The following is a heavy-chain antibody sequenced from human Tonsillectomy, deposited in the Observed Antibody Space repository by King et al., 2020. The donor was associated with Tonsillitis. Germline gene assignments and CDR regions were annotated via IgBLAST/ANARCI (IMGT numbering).Heavy chain of an antibody. CDR2: IYSSGST. CDR3: ARDVYLGFCSSTSCEYWFDP. J-gene: IGHJ5*02. CDR1: GGSISSGSYY. V-gene: IGHV4-61*02. Sequence: LQLQESGPGLVKPSQTLSLTCTVSGGSISSGSYYWSWIRQPAGKGLQWIGRIYSSGSTNYNPSLRSRVTMSVDTSTNQFSLKRSSVTAADTAVYYCARDVYLGFCSSTSCEYWFDPWGQGTLVTVSS. D-gene: IGHD2-2*01.